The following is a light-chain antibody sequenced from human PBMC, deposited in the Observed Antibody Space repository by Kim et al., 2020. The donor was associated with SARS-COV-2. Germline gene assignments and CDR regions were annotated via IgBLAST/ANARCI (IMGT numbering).Light chain of an antibody. J-gene: IGKJ1*01. Sequence: APGERATLSCRASQSVSSNFLVWYQQKPGQAPRLLIYGASSRATGIPDRVSGSGSGTDFTLTISRLEPEDFAVYYCQQYGGSPWTFGQGTKVDIK. CDR3: QQYGGSPWT. V-gene: IGKV3-20*01. CDR1: QSVSSNF. CDR2: GAS.